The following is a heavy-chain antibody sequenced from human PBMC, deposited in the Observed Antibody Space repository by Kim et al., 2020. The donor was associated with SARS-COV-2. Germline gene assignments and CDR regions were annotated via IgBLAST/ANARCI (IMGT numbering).Heavy chain of an antibody. CDR3: ARHVRYCSGGSCYRGAFDI. D-gene: IGHD2-15*01. Sequence: GESLKISCKGSGYSFTSYWIGWVRQMPGKGLEWMGIIYPGDSDTRYSPSFQGQVTISADKSISTAYLQWSSLKASDTAMYYCARHVRYCSGGSCYRGAFDIGGKGTMFTVSS. J-gene: IGHJ3*02. V-gene: IGHV5-51*01. CDR1: GYSFTSYW. CDR2: IYPGDSDT.